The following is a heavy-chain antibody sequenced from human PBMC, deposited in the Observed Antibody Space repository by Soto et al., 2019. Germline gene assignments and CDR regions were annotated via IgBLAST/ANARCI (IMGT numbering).Heavy chain of an antibody. CDR2: IGTAGDT. V-gene: IGHV3-13*01. CDR1: GFTFSSYD. D-gene: IGHD2-2*01. Sequence: GGSLRLSCAASGFTFSSYDMHWVRQATGKGLEWVSAIGTAGDTYYPGSVKGRFTISRENAKNSLYLQMNSLRAEDTAVYYCARGSTSLLYYYYYGMDVWGQGTTVTVSS. CDR3: ARGSTSLLYYYYYGMDV. J-gene: IGHJ6*02.